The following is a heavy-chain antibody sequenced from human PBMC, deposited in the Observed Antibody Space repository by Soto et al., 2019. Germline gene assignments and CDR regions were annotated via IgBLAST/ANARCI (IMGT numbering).Heavy chain of an antibody. D-gene: IGHD3-3*01. J-gene: IGHJ4*02. CDR2: ILADGGGR. CDR3: VKEATRSFDFDF. Sequence: EVQLLESGGGLVQPGGSPRLSCAASGFTFSSYAMTWVRQAPGKGLEWVSAILADGGGRYYAGSVQGRFAISRDNSQNMLYLDMSSLRAEDTALYFCVKEATRSFDFDFWGQGSLVTVSS. V-gene: IGHV3-23*01. CDR1: GFTFSSYA.